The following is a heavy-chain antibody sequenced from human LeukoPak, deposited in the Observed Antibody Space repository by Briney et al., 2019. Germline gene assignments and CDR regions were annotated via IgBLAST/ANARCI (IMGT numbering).Heavy chain of an antibody. CDR2: IKSKTDGGTT. CDR1: GFTFSSYG. CDR3: TTGGSGYDPFDY. Sequence: GGSLRLSCAASGFTFSSYGMHWVRQAPGKGLEWVGRIKSKTDGGTTDYAAPVKGRFTISRDDSKNTLYLQMNSLKTEDTAVYYCTTGGSGYDPFDYWGQGTLVTVSS. J-gene: IGHJ4*02. V-gene: IGHV3-15*07. D-gene: IGHD5-12*01.